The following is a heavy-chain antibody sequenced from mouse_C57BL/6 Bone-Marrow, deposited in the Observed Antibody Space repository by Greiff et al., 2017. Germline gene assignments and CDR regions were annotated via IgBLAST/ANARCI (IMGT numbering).Heavy chain of an antibody. CDR1: GFTFSDAW. J-gene: IGHJ1*03. Sequence: EVKLEESGGGLVQPGGSMKLSCAASGFTFSDAWMDWVRQSPEKGLEWVAEIRNEANNNATYYAVSVKGRLTTSRDDSKSSVYQQMSRLRAEDTVYYYCTSLFAVVVDAWGTGTTLTVSS. V-gene: IGHV6-6*01. CDR2: IRNEANNNAT. CDR3: TSLFAVVVDA. D-gene: IGHD6-2*01.